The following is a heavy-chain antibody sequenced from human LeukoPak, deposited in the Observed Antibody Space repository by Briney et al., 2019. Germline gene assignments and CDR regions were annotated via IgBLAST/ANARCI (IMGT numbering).Heavy chain of an antibody. D-gene: IGHD3-22*01. J-gene: IGHJ4*02. CDR2: INPNSGGT. Sequence: GASVKVSCKASGYTFTGYYMHWVRQAPGQGLEWMGWINPNSGGTNYAQKFQGRVTMTRDTSISTAYMELSRLRSDDTAVYYCARPDYYDSSGYFDWGQGTLVTVSS. CDR1: GYTFTGYY. V-gene: IGHV1-2*02. CDR3: ARPDYYDSSGYFD.